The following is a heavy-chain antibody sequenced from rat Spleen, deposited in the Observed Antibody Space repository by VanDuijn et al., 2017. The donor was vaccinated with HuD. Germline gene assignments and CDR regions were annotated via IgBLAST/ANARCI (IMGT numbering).Heavy chain of an antibody. CDR3: ARHGGTGILFDY. CDR2: IIYDGSST. Sequence: EVQLVESGGGLVQPGRSLKLSCAASGFTFSGYAMAWVRQAPKKGLEWVATIIYDGSSTYYRDSVKGRFTISRDNAKSTLYLQMNSLRSEDTATYYCARHGGTGILFDYWGQGVMVTVSS. D-gene: IGHD1-4*01. V-gene: IGHV5-7*01. CDR1: GFTFSGYA. J-gene: IGHJ2*01.